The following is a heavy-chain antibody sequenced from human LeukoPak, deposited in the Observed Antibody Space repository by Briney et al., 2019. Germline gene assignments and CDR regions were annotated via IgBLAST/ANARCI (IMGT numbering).Heavy chain of an antibody. CDR1: GYTFTTYG. V-gene: IGHV1-18*01. D-gene: IGHD1-1*01. Sequence: ASVKVSCKASGYTFTTYGITWVRQAPGQGLEWLGWISAYNGNTYYAQKLQGRVTMTTDTSTSTAYMELRSVRSDDTAVYYCARKSYDAGDGFDIWGQGTMVTVSS. J-gene: IGHJ3*02. CDR2: ISAYNGNT. CDR3: ARKSYDAGDGFDI.